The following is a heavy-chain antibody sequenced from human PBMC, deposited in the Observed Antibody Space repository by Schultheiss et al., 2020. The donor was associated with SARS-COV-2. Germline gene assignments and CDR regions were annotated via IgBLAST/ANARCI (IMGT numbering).Heavy chain of an antibody. J-gene: IGHJ4*02. D-gene: IGHD3-22*01. V-gene: IGHV1-18*04. CDR3: ARGNYYDSSGYYYFDY. CDR2: INTYSGNT. Sequence: ASVKVSCKASGYTFTSYGISWVRQAPGQRLEWMGWINTYSGNTQYAQKLQGRVTMTTDTSTSTAYMELRSLRSDDTAVYYCARGNYYDSSGYYYFDYWGQGTLVTVAS. CDR1: GYTFTSYG.